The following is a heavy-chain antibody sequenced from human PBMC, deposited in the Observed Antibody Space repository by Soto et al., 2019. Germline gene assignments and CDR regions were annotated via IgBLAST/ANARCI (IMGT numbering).Heavy chain of an antibody. J-gene: IGHJ4*02. CDR3: ARAPNWNEQPWTDY. V-gene: IGHV4-61*01. D-gene: IGHD1-1*01. CDR2: IYYSGST. CDR1: GGSVSSGSYY. Sequence: QVQLQESGPGLVKPSETLSLTCTVSGGSVSSGSYYWSWIRQPPGKELEWIGYIYYSGSTNYNPSLKGRVTIAVDTSKNQFSLKLSSVTAADTAVYYCARAPNWNEQPWTDYWGQGTLVTVSS.